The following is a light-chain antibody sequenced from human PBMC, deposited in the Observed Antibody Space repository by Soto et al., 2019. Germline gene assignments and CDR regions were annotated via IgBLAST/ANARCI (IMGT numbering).Light chain of an antibody. J-gene: IGLJ1*01. CDR2: DVD. CDR1: NSDVGRFNL. CDR3: CSYADTFYV. Sequence: QSALTQPRSVSGSPGQSVTISCTGANSDVGRFNLVSWYQHSPGKVPKLMIYDVDKRSSGVPDRFSGSKSGNTASLTISGLQDEDEADYYCCSYADTFYVFGSGTKVTVL. V-gene: IGLV2-11*01.